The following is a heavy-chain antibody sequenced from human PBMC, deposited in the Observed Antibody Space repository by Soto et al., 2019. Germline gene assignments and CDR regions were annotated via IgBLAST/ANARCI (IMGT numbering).Heavy chain of an antibody. CDR3: ARDQHRRITMVRGVRIGAFDI. J-gene: IGHJ3*02. Sequence: SVKVSCKASGGTFSSYAISWVRQAPGQGLEWMGGIIPIFGTANYAQKFQGRVTITADESTSTAYMELSSLRSEDKAVYYCARDQHRRITMVRGVRIGAFDIWGQGTMVTVSS. CDR2: IIPIFGTA. V-gene: IGHV1-69*13. D-gene: IGHD3-10*01. CDR1: GGTFSSYA.